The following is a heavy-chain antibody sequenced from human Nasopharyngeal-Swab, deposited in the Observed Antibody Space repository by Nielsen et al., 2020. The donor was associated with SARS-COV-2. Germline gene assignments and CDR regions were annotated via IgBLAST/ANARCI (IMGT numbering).Heavy chain of an antibody. CDR3: ASDTYHFWSGYRYFDS. CDR2: VSYDGSNK. Sequence: GESLKISCAASGFTFSTYTMHWVRQAPGKGLEWVAVVSYDGSNKYCADSVKGRFTISRDNSKNSLYLQINSLRVEDTAMYYCASDTYHFWSGYRYFDSWGQGTLVTVSS. J-gene: IGHJ4*02. V-gene: IGHV3-30*04. D-gene: IGHD3-3*01. CDR1: GFTFSTYT.